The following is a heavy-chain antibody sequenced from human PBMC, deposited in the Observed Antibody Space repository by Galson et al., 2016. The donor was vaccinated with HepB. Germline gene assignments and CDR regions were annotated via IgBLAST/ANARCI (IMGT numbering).Heavy chain of an antibody. CDR2: ISSTSSTI. J-gene: IGHJ4*02. CDR3: ARAYGGNLMFEF. D-gene: IGHD4-23*01. CDR1: GFSFGSHS. Sequence: SLRLSCAASGFSFGSHSMNWVRQSAVKGLEWLAYISSTSSTIYYAASVRGRFTLSRDNAKDSLFLQMNSLTAEDTAIYYCARAYGGNLMFEFWGQGVLVTVSS. V-gene: IGHV3-48*03.